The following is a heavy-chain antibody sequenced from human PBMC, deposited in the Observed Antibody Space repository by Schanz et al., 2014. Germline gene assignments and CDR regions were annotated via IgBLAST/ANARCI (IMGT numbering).Heavy chain of an antibody. J-gene: IGHJ4*02. D-gene: IGHD6-13*01. CDR3: ARDGEAAAGCDY. CDR1: GFTFSSYR. Sequence: VQLVESGGGLVQPGGSLRLSCAASGFTFSSYRMHWVRQVPGKGLEWVAAITTAGTKMYYADSVRGRFTVSRDNSKNTVYLQMNSLRPGDTAVYYCARDGEAAAGCDYWGQGTLVTVSS. CDR2: ITTAGTKM. V-gene: IGHV3-30-3*01.